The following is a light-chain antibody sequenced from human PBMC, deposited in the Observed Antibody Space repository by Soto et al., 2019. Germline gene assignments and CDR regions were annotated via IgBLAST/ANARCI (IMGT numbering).Light chain of an antibody. V-gene: IGKV1-27*01. CDR3: QKYNSAPRTWT. J-gene: IGKJ1*01. Sequence: DIQMTQSPSSLSASVGDRVTITCRASQGISNYLAWYQQKPGKVPKLLIYAASTLQSGVPSRFSGSGSGTDFTLTISSLQPEDVATSYCQKYNSAPRTWTFGQGTKVEIK. CDR2: AAS. CDR1: QGISNY.